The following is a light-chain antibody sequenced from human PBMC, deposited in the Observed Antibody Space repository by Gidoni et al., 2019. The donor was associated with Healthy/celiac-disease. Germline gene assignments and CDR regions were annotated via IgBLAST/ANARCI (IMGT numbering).Light chain of an antibody. CDR3: QQYNSYPWT. Sequence: DNQMPQSPSTLSASVGDRVTITCRASQSISSWLAWYQQKPGKAPKLLIYKASSLESGVPSRFSGSGSGTEFTLTISSLQPDDFAAYYCQQYNSYPWTFGQGTKVEIK. CDR2: KAS. CDR1: QSISSW. J-gene: IGKJ1*01. V-gene: IGKV1-5*03.